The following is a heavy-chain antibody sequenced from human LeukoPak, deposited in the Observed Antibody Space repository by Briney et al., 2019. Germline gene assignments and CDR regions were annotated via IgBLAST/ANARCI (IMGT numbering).Heavy chain of an antibody. V-gene: IGHV4-59*01. CDR2: IYYSGST. CDR1: GGSISSYY. Sequence: SETLSLTCTVSGGSISSYYWSWIRQPPGKGLEWIGYIYYSGSTNYNPSPKSRVTISVDTSKNQFSLKLSSVTAADTAVYYCARESRSSGHLNWFDPWGQGTLVTVSS. D-gene: IGHD6-19*01. J-gene: IGHJ5*02. CDR3: ARESRSSGHLNWFDP.